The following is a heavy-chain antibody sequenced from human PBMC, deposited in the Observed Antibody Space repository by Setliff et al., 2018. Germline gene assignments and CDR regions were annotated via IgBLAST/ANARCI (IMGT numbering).Heavy chain of an antibody. CDR1: GYTFTGYY. D-gene: IGHD3-10*01. J-gene: IGHJ6*04. V-gene: IGHV1-2*02. Sequence: ASVKVSCKASGYTFTGYYIHWVRQAPGQGLEWMGWINPHSGGTIYAQKFQGRVTMTRDTSITTVYMDLSSLKSDDTAVYYCARGTDYHGSGSYWAKDVWGKGTTVTVSS. CDR2: INPHSGGT. CDR3: ARGTDYHGSGSYWAKDV.